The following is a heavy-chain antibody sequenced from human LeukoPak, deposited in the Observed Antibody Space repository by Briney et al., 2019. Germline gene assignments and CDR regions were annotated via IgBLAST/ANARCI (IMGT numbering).Heavy chain of an antibody. CDR1: DYHYINFW. CDR3: ARLDMTTLTTIAFYI. Sequence: GGSLQIPGQGSDYHYINFWIGWAGQVPGKGLEWMELIFPDDCETLYSPSFKGQVTLSANKSISTAYLQWSSLKAPDPAIYSRARLDMTTLTTIAFYIWGQGTMVSVSS. D-gene: IGHD4-17*01. J-gene: IGHJ3*02. CDR2: IFPDDCET. V-gene: IGHV5-51*01.